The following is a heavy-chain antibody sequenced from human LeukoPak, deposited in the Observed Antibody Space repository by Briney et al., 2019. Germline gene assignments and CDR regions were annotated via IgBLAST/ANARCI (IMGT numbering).Heavy chain of an antibody. CDR1: GFTFSSYG. CDR2: IWYDGSNE. V-gene: IGHV3-33*01. J-gene: IGHJ3*02. CDR3: AREVQDAFDI. Sequence: PGGSLRLSCAASGFTFSSYGMHWVRQAPGKGLEWGALIWYDGSNEYYADSVKGRFAISRDNSKNTLYLQMNSLRAEDTAVYYCAREVQDAFDIWGQGTMVSVSS.